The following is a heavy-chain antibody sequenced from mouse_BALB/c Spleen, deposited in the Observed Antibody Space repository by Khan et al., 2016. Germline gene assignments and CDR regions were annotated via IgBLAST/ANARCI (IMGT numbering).Heavy chain of an antibody. V-gene: IGHV11-2*02. Sequence: EVQLLETGGGLVQPGGSRGLSCEGAGFTFSGFWMSWVRQTPGKTLEWIGDINSDGSAINYAPSIKDRFPFFRDNDKSTLYLQMSNVRSADTAEYVCMTGTYWGQGTLVTVSA. CDR3: MTGTY. CDR1: GFTFSGFW. CDR2: INSDGSAI. J-gene: IGHJ3*01.